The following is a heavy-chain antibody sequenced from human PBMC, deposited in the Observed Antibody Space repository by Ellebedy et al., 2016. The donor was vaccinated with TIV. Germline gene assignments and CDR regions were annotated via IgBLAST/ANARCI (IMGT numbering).Heavy chain of an antibody. V-gene: IGHV1-69*04. Sequence: SVKVSCXASGGSFSSLSITWVRQVPGQGPEWMGRIIPLLGIPNYAQRFQDRVTITADKSTSTAYVELSSLRSEDTAVYYCARDRGSSGTYYPRLGYYYYMDVWGKGTTVTVSS. D-gene: IGHD1-26*01. CDR2: IIPLLGIP. J-gene: IGHJ6*03. CDR3: ARDRGSSGTYYPRLGYYYYMDV. CDR1: GGSFSSLS.